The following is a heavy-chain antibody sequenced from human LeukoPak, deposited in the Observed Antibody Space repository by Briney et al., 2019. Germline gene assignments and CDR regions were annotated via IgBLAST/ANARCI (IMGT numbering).Heavy chain of an antibody. D-gene: IGHD3-22*01. CDR3: ASGERITVIVVSSYFDY. CDR1: GYTFTDYY. V-gene: IGHV1-2*02. J-gene: IGHJ4*02. Sequence: ASVKVSCKASGYTFTDYYIHWVRQAPGQGLEWMGWINPNSGGTNYAQKFQGRVTVTRDTSISTAYMEVSRLRSDDAAVYYCASGERITVIVVSSYFDYWGQGTLVTVPS. CDR2: INPNSGGT.